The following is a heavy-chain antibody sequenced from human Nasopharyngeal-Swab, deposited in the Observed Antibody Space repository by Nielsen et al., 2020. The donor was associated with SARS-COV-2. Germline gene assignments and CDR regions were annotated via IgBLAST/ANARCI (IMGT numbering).Heavy chain of an antibody. CDR2: IYYSGST. CDR3: ARQDSWYYYYGMDA. V-gene: IGHV4-59*08. CDR1: GGSISSYY. Sequence: SETLSLTCTVSGGSISSYYWNWIRQPPGKGLEWIGYIYYSGSTNYNPSLKSRVTISVDTSKNQFSLKLSSVTAADTAVYYCARQDSWYYYYGMDAWGQGTTVTVSS. J-gene: IGHJ6*02.